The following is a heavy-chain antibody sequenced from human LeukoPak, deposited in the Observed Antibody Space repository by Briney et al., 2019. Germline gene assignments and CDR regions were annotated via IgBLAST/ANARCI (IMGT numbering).Heavy chain of an antibody. J-gene: IGHJ3*02. CDR1: GGSISSYY. D-gene: IGHD1-26*01. V-gene: IGHV4-59*08. CDR3: ARVRSIQWEKPAFDI. Sequence: SETLSLTCTVSGGSISSYYWSWIRQPPGKGLEWIGYIYYSGSTNYNPSLKSRVTISVDTSKNQFSLKLSSVTAADTAVYYCARVRSIQWEKPAFDIWGQGTMVTVSS. CDR2: IYYSGST.